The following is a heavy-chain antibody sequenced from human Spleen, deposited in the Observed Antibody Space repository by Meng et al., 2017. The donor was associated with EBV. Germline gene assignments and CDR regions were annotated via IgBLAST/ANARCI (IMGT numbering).Heavy chain of an antibody. CDR2: ISGYYGNT. V-gene: IGHV1-18*01. D-gene: IGHD2-2*01. CDR3: ARISGVPGAAFDY. Sequence: QVQLVPSGAEVKKPGASVNVSCKASGYTFNSYGISWVRQAPGQGLEWMGWISGYYGNTNYAQKVQGRVSMTTDTSTSTAYMELRSLRSDDTAVYYCARISGVPGAAFDYWGQGTLVTVSS. J-gene: IGHJ4*02. CDR1: GYTFNSYG.